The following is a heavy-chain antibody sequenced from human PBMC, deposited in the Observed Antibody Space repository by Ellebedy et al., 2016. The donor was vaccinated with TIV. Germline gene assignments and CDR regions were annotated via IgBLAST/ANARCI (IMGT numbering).Heavy chain of an antibody. J-gene: IGHJ4*02. CDR3: ARGLLLGGSDTARVDY. V-gene: IGHV1-69*13. Sequence: SVKVSXXASGGTFSSYAISWVRQAPGQGLEWMGGIIPIFGTANYAQKFQGRVTITADESTSTAYMELSSLRSEDTAVYYCARGLLLGGSDTARVDYWGQGTLVTVSS. CDR2: IIPIFGTA. CDR1: GGTFSSYA. D-gene: IGHD5-18*01.